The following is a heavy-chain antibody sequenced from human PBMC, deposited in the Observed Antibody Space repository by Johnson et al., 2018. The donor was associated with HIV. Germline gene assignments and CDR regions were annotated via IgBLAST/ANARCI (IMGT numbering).Heavy chain of an antibody. Sequence: VQLVESGGGLVQPGGSLRLSCAASGFNFSNYGMHWFRQAPGKGLEWVANINQGGSGAYYVNSVKGRFTISRDNAQSSLYLQMSSLTADEPAVYHCARGGITLTQKGAFDLWGQGTLVTVSS. V-gene: IGHV3-7*01. CDR2: INQGGSGA. D-gene: IGHD3-16*01. J-gene: IGHJ3*01. CDR1: GFNFSNYG. CDR3: ARGGITLTQKGAFDL.